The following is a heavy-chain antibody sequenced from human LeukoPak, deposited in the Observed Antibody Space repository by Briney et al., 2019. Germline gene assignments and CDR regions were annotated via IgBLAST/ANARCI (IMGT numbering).Heavy chain of an antibody. CDR2: INSDGSTR. D-gene: IGHD3-10*01. J-gene: IGHJ4*02. CDR1: GFTFSNYW. Sequence: PGGSLRLSCAASGFTFSNYWMHWVRQAPGKGLVWVSRINSDGSTRKYADSVKGRFTISRDNAKNTLYLQMNSLRAEDTAVYYCARRSTSGSYYDDWGQGILVTVPS. V-gene: IGHV3-74*03. CDR3: ARRSTSGSYYDD.